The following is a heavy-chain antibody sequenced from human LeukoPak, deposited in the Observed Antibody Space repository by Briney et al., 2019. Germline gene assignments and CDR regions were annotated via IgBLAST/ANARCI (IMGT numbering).Heavy chain of an antibody. CDR3: AKPAGGG. V-gene: IGHV3-23*01. Sequence: TGGSLRLSCAASGFTFSNAWMSWVRQAPGKGLEWVSVISGSGGHTYYADSVKGRFTISRDNSKNTLYLQVNSLRAEDTAVYYCAKPAGGGWGQGTLVTVSS. D-gene: IGHD2-15*01. CDR1: GFTFSNAW. J-gene: IGHJ4*02. CDR2: ISGSGGHT.